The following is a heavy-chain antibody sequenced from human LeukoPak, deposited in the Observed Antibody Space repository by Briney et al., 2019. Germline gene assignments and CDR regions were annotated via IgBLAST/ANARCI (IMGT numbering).Heavy chain of an antibody. V-gene: IGHV3-23*01. CDR1: GFTFSSYA. D-gene: IGHD3-3*01. CDR2: ISGSGGTT. J-gene: IGHJ6*02. CDR3: AKGLGGVLRFLEWLLTPKDYCYGMDV. Sequence: PGGSLRLSCAASGFTFSSYAMSWVRQAPGKGLEWVSAISGSGGTTHYADSVKGRFTISRDRSKNTLYLQMNSLRAEDTAVYYCAKGLGGVLRFLEWLLTPKDYCYGMDVWGQGTTVTVSS.